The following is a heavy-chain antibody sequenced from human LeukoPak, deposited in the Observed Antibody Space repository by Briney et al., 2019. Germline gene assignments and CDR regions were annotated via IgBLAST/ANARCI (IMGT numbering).Heavy chain of an antibody. CDR3: ASIYYYYYYMDV. Sequence: PSETPSLTCTVSSGSISSSSYYWGWIRQPPGMGLEWIGSIYYSGSTYYNPSLKSRVTISVDTSKNQFSLKLTSVTAADTAVYYCASIYYYYYYMDVWGKGTTVTISS. J-gene: IGHJ6*03. CDR1: SGSISSSSYY. CDR2: IYYSGST. V-gene: IGHV4-39*01.